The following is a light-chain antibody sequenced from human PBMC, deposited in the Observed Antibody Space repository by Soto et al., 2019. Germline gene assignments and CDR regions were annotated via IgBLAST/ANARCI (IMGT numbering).Light chain of an antibody. Sequence: EIVLTQSPGTLSLSPGERATLSCRASQSVHNNYLAWYQQKPGQAPRLLIDGPSSRATGIPARFSGSGSETDFTLTISRLEPEDFAVYYCHQYGSSLTFGPGTKVDIK. CDR3: HQYGSSLT. J-gene: IGKJ3*01. V-gene: IGKV3-20*01. CDR1: QSVHNNY. CDR2: GPS.